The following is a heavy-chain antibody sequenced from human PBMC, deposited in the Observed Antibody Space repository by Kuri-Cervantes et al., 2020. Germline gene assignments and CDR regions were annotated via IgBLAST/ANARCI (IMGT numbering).Heavy chain of an antibody. D-gene: IGHD3-9*01. CDR2: ISYDGSNK. V-gene: IGHV3-30*18. CDR1: GFTFSSYG. Sequence: GGSLRLSCAASGFTFSSYGMHWVRQAPGKGLEWVAVISYDGSNKYYADSVKGRFTISRDNSKNTLYLQMNSLRAEDTAVYYCAKDTPEEYFDWLRIHERMDVWGQGTTVTVSS. J-gene: IGHJ6*02. CDR3: AKDTPEEYFDWLRIHERMDV.